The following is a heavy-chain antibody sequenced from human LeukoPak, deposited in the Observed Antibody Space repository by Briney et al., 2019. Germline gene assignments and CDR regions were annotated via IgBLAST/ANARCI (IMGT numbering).Heavy chain of an antibody. CDR3: ARVREEMATTFDY. Sequence: PSETLSLTCAVSGGSMSTSNWWSWVRQPPGKGLEWIGEIYHSGITKYNPSLKSRVTISIDKSKNQFSLKLRSVTAADTAMYYCARVREEMATTFDYWGQGTLVTVSS. CDR1: GGSMSTSNW. D-gene: IGHD5-24*01. CDR2: IYHSGIT. V-gene: IGHV4-4*02. J-gene: IGHJ4*02.